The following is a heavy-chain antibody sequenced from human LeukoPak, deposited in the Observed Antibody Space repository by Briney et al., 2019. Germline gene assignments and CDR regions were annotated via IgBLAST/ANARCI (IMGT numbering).Heavy chain of an antibody. D-gene: IGHD6-19*01. V-gene: IGHV3-66*02. CDR2: IYSGGST. J-gene: IGHJ4*02. CDR1: GFTVSSNY. Sequence: GGSLRLSCAASGFTVSSNYMSWVRQAPGKGLEWVSVIYSGGSTYYADSVKGRFTIYRDNSKNTLYLQMNSLRAEDTAVYYCARAPQYSSGPFDYWGQGTLVTVSS. CDR3: ARAPQYSSGPFDY.